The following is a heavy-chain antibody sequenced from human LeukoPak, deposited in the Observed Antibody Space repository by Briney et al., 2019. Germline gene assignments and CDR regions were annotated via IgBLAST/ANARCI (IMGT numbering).Heavy chain of an antibody. J-gene: IGHJ4*02. CDR2: IYYSENT. CDR3: ARRRLGGYFDY. V-gene: IGHV4-39*01. CDR1: GGSFSSSTYC. D-gene: IGHD3-10*01. Sequence: PSETLSLTCTVSGGSFSSSTYCWGWIRQPPGKGLEWIGNIYYSENTYYNASLKSRATLSADTSRKQSSLKLTSVTAADTAVYYCARRRLGGYFDYWGQGILVTVSS.